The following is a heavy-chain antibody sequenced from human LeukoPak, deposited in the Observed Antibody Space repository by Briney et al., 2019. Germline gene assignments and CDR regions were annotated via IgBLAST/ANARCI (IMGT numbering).Heavy chain of an antibody. Sequence: LGESLKISCQGSGSRFINHWGGCVGQIPGKDLEWMGIIYPGHSATRYSPSFQGQVTISADKPISIAYLPWSSLKASDTAMYYCARLAAVTPHYLDYWGQGTLVTVSS. V-gene: IGHV5-51*01. J-gene: IGHJ4*02. CDR1: GSRFINHW. CDR2: IYPGHSAT. CDR3: ARLAAVTPHYLDY. D-gene: IGHD6-13*01.